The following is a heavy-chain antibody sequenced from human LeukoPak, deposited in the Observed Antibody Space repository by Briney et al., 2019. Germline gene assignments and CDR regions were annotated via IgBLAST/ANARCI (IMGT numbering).Heavy chain of an antibody. D-gene: IGHD1-26*01. CDR2: ISNDGTNK. CDR3: WVGLTI. Sequence: GGSLRLSCAASGFTFDNYAMHWVRQAPGKGLEWVALISNDGTNKYYADSVKGRFTMSRDNSKSTVYLQVNSLRAEDTAVYYCWVGLTIWGQGKMVTVSS. CDR1: GFTFDNYA. V-gene: IGHV3-30-3*01. J-gene: IGHJ3*02.